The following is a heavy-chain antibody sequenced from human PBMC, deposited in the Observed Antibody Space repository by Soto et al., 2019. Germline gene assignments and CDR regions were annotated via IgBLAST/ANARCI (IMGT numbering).Heavy chain of an antibody. J-gene: IGHJ4*02. D-gene: IGHD3-16*02. CDR3: ARDGDYVWGSYRHFDY. CDR2: ISSSSSTI. V-gene: IGHV3-48*01. CDR1: GFTFSSYS. Sequence: GGSLRLSCAASGFTFSSYSMNWVRQAPGKGLEWVSYISSSSSTIYYADSVKGRFTISRDNAKNSLYLQMNSLRGEDTAVYYCARDGDYVWGSYRHFDYWGQGTLVTVSS.